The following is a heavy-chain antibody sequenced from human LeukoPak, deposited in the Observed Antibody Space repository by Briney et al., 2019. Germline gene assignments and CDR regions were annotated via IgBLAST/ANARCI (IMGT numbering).Heavy chain of an antibody. CDR2: IYTSGST. Sequence: SETLSLTCAVYGGSFSGYYWSWIRQPPGKGLEWIGRIYTSGSTKYNPSLKSRVTMSLDTSKKQFSLKLSSVTATDTAVYYCARLTSSWYQDWYFDLWGRGTLVTVSS. V-gene: IGHV4-59*10. CDR1: GGSFSGYY. CDR3: ARLTSSWYQDWYFDL. J-gene: IGHJ2*01. D-gene: IGHD6-13*01.